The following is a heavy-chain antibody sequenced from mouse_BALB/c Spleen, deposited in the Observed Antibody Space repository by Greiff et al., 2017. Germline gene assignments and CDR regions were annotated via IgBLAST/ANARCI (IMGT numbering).Heavy chain of an antibody. CDR1: GFTFSSYA. Sequence: EVQRVESGGGLVKPGGSLKLSCAASGFTFSSYAMSWVRQTPEKRLEWVASISSGGSTYYPDSVKGRFTISRDNARNILYLQMSSLRSEDTAMYYCARRDYGYDYWGQGTTLTVSS. J-gene: IGHJ2*01. CDR2: ISSGGST. D-gene: IGHD1-2*01. CDR3: ARRDYGYDY. V-gene: IGHV5-6-5*01.